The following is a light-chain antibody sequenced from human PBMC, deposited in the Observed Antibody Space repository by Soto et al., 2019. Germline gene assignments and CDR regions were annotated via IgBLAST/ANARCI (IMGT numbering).Light chain of an antibody. CDR2: WAS. V-gene: IGKV4-1*01. CDR1: QSVLHSSDNRNY. CDR3: QQYYSTPWT. Sequence: EIVMAQFPETLAVSVGERATIKCRSSQSVLHSSDNRNYLTWYQQKPGQPPKLLIYWASTRQSGVPDRFSGSGSGTDFTLTINSLQAEDVAVYYCQQYYSTPWTFGQATKVDIK. J-gene: IGKJ1*01.